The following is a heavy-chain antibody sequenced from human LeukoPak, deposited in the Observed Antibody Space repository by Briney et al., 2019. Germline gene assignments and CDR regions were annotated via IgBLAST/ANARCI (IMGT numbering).Heavy chain of an antibody. CDR2: ISSSGSTI. D-gene: IGHD3-3*01. Sequence: GGSLRLSCAASGFTFSDYYMSWIRQAPGKGLEWVSYISSSGSTIYYADSVKGRFTISRDNAKNSLYLQMNSLRAEDTAVYYCAKDAARDWSGDYFDYWGQGTLVTVSS. V-gene: IGHV3-11*01. J-gene: IGHJ4*02. CDR3: AKDAARDWSGDYFDY. CDR1: GFTFSDYY.